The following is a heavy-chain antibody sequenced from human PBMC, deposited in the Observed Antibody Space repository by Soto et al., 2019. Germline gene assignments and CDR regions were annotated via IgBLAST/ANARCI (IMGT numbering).Heavy chain of an antibody. CDR3: ARDPRRIAAAGTMWYFDY. Sequence: GGSLRLSCAASGFTFSSYSMNWVRQAPGKGLEWVSSISSSSSYIYYADSVKGRFTISRDNAKNSLYLQMNSLRAEDTAVYYCARDPRRIAAAGTMWYFDYGGQGTLVTVSS. V-gene: IGHV3-21*01. D-gene: IGHD6-13*01. CDR1: GFTFSSYS. J-gene: IGHJ4*02. CDR2: ISSSSSYI.